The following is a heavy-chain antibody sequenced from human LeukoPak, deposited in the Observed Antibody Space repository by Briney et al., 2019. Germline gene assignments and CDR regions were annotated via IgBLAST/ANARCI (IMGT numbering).Heavy chain of an antibody. D-gene: IGHD1-26*01. V-gene: IGHV4-38-2*01. CDR2: IYQVRNT. Sequence: SETLSLTCAVSGHSISSGYFWGWIRQPPGKGLEWIGNIYQVRNTYYNPSLKSRVTISVDTSKNHFSLRLSSVTAADTAVYYCARPGVGATSGNDAFDIWGPGTMVTVSS. J-gene: IGHJ3*02. CDR1: GHSISSGYF. CDR3: ARPGVGATSGNDAFDI.